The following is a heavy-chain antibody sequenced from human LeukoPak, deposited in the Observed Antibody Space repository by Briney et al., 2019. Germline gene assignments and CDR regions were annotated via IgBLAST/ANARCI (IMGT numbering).Heavy chain of an antibody. Sequence: GASVKVSCKASGYTFINFAIHWVRQAPGQRLEWMGWINPYNGDTEYSQKLQGRVTITKDTSASTAYMNLSTLRYEDTAVYYCAREGVGAPYYYYGMDVWGQGTTVTVSS. CDR1: GYTFINFA. CDR2: INPYNGDT. J-gene: IGHJ6*02. D-gene: IGHD1-26*01. V-gene: IGHV1-3*01. CDR3: AREGVGAPYYYYGMDV.